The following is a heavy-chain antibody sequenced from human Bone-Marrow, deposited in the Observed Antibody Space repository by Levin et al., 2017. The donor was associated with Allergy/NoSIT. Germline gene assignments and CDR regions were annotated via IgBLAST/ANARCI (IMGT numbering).Heavy chain of an antibody. CDR3: TRGDY. CDR2: IRNKAYGGTT. Sequence: GESLKISCVVSGFTFSTFGVHWVRQAPGKGLEWVGFIRNKAYGGTTEYAASVKGRFTISRDDSKSIAYLQMNSLKTDDSAFYYCTRGDYWGRGTLVTVSS. V-gene: IGHV3-49*04. CDR1: GFTFSTFG. J-gene: IGHJ4*02.